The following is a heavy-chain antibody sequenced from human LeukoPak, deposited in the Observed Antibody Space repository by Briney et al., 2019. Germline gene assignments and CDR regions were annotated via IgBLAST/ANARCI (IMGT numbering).Heavy chain of an antibody. V-gene: IGHV3-30*02. CDR1: GFTFSSYG. CDR3: AKDLNALSTVITTIDY. D-gene: IGHD4-17*01. CDR2: IRYDGSNK. Sequence: PGGSLRLSCAASGFTFSSYGMHWVRQAPGKGLEWVAFIRYDGSNKYYADSVKGRFTISRDNSKNTLYLQMNSLRAEDTAVYYCAKDLNALSTVITTIDYWGQGTLVTVSS. J-gene: IGHJ4*02.